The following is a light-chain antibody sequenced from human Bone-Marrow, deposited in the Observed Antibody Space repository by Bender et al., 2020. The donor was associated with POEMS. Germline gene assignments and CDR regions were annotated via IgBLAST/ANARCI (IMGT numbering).Light chain of an antibody. Sequence: QSVLTQPPSVSGAPGQRVTISCTGSSSNIGNHGVNWYQQLPGEAPKLLIYYDDLLTPGVSDRFSGSKSGTSASLAISELQSEDEALYYCSAWDDSLSGWVFGGGTKLTVL. J-gene: IGLJ3*02. V-gene: IGLV1-36*01. CDR2: YDD. CDR1: SSNIGNHG. CDR3: SAWDDSLSGWV.